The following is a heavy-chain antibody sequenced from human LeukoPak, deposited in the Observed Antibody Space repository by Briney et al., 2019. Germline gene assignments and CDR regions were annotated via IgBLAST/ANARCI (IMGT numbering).Heavy chain of an antibody. Sequence: ASVKVSCKASGYTFTSYYMHWVRQVPGQGLEWMGIINPSGGSTSYAQKFQGRVTMTRDSSTSTVYMELSSLRSEDTAVYYCAREHIRYFDYWGQGTLVTVSS. CDR1: GYTFTSYY. CDR3: AREHIRYFDY. J-gene: IGHJ4*02. CDR2: INPSGGST. V-gene: IGHV1-46*01.